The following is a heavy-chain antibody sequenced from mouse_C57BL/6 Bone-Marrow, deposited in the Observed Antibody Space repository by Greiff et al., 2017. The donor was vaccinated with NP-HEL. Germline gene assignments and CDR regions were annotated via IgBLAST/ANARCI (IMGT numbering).Heavy chain of an antibody. D-gene: IGHD1-1*01. Sequence: QVQLKESGPGLVAPSQSLSITCTVSGFSLTSYGVHWVRQPPGKGLEWLVVIWSDGSTTSNSALKSRMSISKDNSKSQVFLKMNSLQTDDTAMYYCASYYGSTYYYAMDYWGQGTSVTVSS. CDR1: GFSLTSYG. CDR3: ASYYGSTYYYAMDY. V-gene: IGHV2-6*03. CDR2: IWSDGST. J-gene: IGHJ4*01.